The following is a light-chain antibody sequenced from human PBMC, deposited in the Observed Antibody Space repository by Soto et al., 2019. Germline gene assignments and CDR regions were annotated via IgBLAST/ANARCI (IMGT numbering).Light chain of an antibody. CDR1: QGIGDT. CDR3: QQFGSSGPLT. CDR2: DTS. J-gene: IGKJ4*01. V-gene: IGKV3-20*01. Sequence: EVVMRQSPATLSVSPGEGATLSCRTSQGIGDTLAWYQHKPGQTPRLLIYDTSTRATGVPDRFSASGSATDFSLTIRRLEPEDSAVYYCQQFGSSGPLTFGGGTKVDIK.